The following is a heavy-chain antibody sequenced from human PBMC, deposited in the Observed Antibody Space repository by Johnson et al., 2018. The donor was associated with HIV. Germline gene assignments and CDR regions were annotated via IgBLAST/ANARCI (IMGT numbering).Heavy chain of an antibody. D-gene: IGHD3-3*01. CDR1: GFTFTDAW. CDR2: IKRKTDGGTT. Sequence: VQLVESGGGLVKPGGSVRLSCAVSGFTFTDAWMSWVRQAPGKGLEWVGRIKRKTDGGTTDYAAPVKGRFTISRDNSKNTLYLQMNSLRAEDTAVYYCAKDYFGITILPYAFDIWGQGTMVTVSS. J-gene: IGHJ3*02. V-gene: IGHV3-15*01. CDR3: AKDYFGITILPYAFDI.